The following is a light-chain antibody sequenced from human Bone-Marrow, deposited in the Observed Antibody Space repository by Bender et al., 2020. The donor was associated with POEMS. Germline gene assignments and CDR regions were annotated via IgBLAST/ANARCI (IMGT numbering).Light chain of an antibody. V-gene: IGLV6-57*03. CDR1: SGSIASNY. CDR3: QTYDSNIQWV. J-gene: IGLJ3*02. Sequence: NFMLTQPHSVSESPGKTVTISCTRSSGSIASNYVQWYRQRPGSAPTTVIYEDNERSSGVPDRFSGSIDGPSNSASLTISGLKAEDEGDYYCQTYDSNIQWVFGGGTKLTVL. CDR2: EDN.